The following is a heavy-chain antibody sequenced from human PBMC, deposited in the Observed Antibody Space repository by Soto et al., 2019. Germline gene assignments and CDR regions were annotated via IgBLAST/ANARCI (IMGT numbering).Heavy chain of an antibody. Sequence: ASGKVSCTPSVYSFTSLDINWVRQTTGQGLEWMGWMQPSSGRTGYAQKFQGRVTMTRDTSINTAYMELSRLTSDDTAFYYCARGVTAGVDYWGQGTLVTVSS. CDR2: MQPSSGRT. CDR1: VYSFTSLD. D-gene: IGHD1-26*01. J-gene: IGHJ4*02. CDR3: ARGVTAGVDY. V-gene: IGHV1-8*01.